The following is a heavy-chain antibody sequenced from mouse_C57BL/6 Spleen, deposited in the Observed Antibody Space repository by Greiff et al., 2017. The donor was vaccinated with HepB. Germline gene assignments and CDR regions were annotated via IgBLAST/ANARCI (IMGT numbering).Heavy chain of an antibody. CDR3: ARYEDYDGSYAMDY. CDR1: GFTFSSYA. V-gene: IGHV5-4*01. J-gene: IGHJ4*01. D-gene: IGHD2-4*01. Sequence: EVQRVESGGGLVKPGGSLKLSCAASGFTFSSYAMSWVRQTPEKRLEWVATISDGGSYTYYPDNVKGRFTISRDNAKNNLYLQMSHLKSEDTAMYYCARYEDYDGSYAMDYWGQGTSVTVSS. CDR2: ISDGGSYT.